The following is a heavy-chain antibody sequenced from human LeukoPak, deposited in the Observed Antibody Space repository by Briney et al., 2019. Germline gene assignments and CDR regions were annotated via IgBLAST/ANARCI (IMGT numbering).Heavy chain of an antibody. J-gene: IGHJ3*02. V-gene: IGHV3-9*01. CDR3: AKGTRSYWDAFDI. CDR1: GFTFDDYG. Sequence: PGGSLRLSCAASGFTFDDYGMHWVRQVPGKGLEWVSGISWNSVGIGYADSVKGRFTISRDNAKNSLYLQMNSLRAEDTAVYYCAKGTRSYWDAFDIWGQGTMVTVSS. CDR2: ISWNSVGI. D-gene: IGHD1-26*01.